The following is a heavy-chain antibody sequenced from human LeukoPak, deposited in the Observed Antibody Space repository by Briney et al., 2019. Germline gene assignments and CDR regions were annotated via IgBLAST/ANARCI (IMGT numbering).Heavy chain of an antibody. V-gene: IGHV3-21*01. D-gene: IGHD6-19*01. CDR1: GFTFCSYS. CDR2: ISSSSSYI. J-gene: IGHJ4*02. Sequence: GGSLRLSCAASGFTFCSYSMNWVRQAPGKGLEWVSSISSSSSYIYYADSVKGRFTISRDNAKNSLYLQMNSLRAEDTAVYYCARVQVAVAGFFDYWGQGTLVTVSS. CDR3: ARVQVAVAGFFDY.